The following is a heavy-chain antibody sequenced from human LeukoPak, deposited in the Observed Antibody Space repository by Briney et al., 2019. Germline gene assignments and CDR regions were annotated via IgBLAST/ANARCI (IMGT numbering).Heavy chain of an antibody. D-gene: IGHD6-6*01. CDR3: ARLAARRYYYYYMDV. CDR2: INHSGST. V-gene: IGHV4-34*01. CDR1: GGSINSYY. J-gene: IGHJ6*03. Sequence: SETLSLTCTVSGGSINSYYWTWIRQPPGKGLEWIGEINHSGSTNYNPSLKSRVTISVDTSKNQFSLKLSSVTAADTAVYYCARLAARRYYYYYMDVWGKGTTVTVSS.